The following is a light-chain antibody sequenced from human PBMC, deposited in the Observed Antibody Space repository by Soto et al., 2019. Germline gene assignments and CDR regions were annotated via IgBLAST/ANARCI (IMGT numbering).Light chain of an antibody. V-gene: IGKV3-11*01. CDR1: QSVSSY. CDR2: DAS. J-gene: IGKJ1*01. CDR3: QQRSNWPWT. Sequence: LSHSPATLSLTTGERATLSCRASQSVSSYLAWYQQKPGQAPRLLIYDASSRATGIPARFSGGGSGTVFTLTISRLEPEDFAVYYCQQRSNWPWTFGQGTKVDI.